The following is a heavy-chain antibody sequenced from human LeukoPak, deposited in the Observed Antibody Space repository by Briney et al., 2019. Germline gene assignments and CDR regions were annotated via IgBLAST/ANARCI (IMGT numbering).Heavy chain of an antibody. CDR2: IYYSGST. D-gene: IGHD3-10*01. V-gene: IGHV4-59*04. CDR3: ARSDGYGLVDI. Sequence: SETLSLTCTVSGGSISSYYWSWIRQPPGKGLEWIGNIYYSGSTYYNPSLESRVTMSLGTSKNQFSLKLSSVTAADTAVYYCARSDGYGLVDIWGQGTMVTVSS. J-gene: IGHJ3*02. CDR1: GGSISSYY.